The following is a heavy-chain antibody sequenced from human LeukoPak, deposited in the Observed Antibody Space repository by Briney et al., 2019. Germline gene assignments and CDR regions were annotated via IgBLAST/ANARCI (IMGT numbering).Heavy chain of an antibody. Sequence: GESLKISCKGSGYSFTSYWIGWVRQMPGKGLEWMGIIYPADSDTRYSPSFQGQVTISADKSISTAYLQWSSLKASDTAMYYCARSYYYDSSGYPRDAFDIWGQGTMVTVSS. D-gene: IGHD3-22*01. CDR3: ARSYYYDSSGYPRDAFDI. J-gene: IGHJ3*02. CDR1: GYSFTSYW. CDR2: IYPADSDT. V-gene: IGHV5-51*01.